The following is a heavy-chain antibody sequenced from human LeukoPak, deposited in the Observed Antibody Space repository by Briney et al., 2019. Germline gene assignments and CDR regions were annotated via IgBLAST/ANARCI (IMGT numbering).Heavy chain of an antibody. J-gene: IGHJ4*02. CDR1: GFTFSSYG. Sequence: PGGSLRLSCAASGFTFSSYGTHWVRQAPGKGLEWVAVISYDGSNKYYADSVKGRFTISRDNSKNTLYLQMNSLRAEDTAVYYCAKDWGIAVAFLEYWGQGTLVTVSS. CDR3: AKDWGIAVAFLEY. V-gene: IGHV3-30*18. CDR2: ISYDGSNK. D-gene: IGHD6-19*01.